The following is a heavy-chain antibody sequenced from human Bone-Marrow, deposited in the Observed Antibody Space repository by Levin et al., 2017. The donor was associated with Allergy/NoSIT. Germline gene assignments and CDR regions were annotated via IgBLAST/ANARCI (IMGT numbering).Heavy chain of an antibody. CDR1: GGSFSGYY. D-gene: IGHD5-12*01. J-gene: IGHJ4*02. V-gene: IGHV4-34*01. Sequence: SQTLSLTCAVYGGSFSGYYWSWIRQPPGKGLEWIGEINHSGSTNYNPSLKSRVTISVDTSKNQFSLKLSSVTAADTAVYYCARRSKWLRLKGRHYFDYWGQGTLVTVSS. CDR2: INHSGST. CDR3: ARRSKWLRLKGRHYFDY.